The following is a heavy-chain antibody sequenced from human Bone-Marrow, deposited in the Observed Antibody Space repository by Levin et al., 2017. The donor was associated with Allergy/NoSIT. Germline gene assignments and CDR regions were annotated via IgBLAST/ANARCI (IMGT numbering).Heavy chain of an antibody. V-gene: IGHV4-38-2*02. D-gene: IGHD2-15*01. CDR3: ARDGGYRRIALLSYFDC. J-gene: IGHJ4*02. Sequence: GSLRLSCAVSGYSINTSYHWGWFRQPPGKGLQWIGSIFYNGKTHYNPSLRSRVTISLDTSRNQFSLGLISVTAADTAVYVWARDGGYRRIALLSYFDCWGQGTLVTVSS. CDR1: GYSINTSYH. CDR2: IFYNGKT.